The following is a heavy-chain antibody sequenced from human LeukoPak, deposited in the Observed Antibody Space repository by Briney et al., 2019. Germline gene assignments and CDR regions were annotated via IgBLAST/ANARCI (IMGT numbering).Heavy chain of an antibody. CDR3: ARDLPHSSGHDAFDI. V-gene: IGHV4-4*07. J-gene: IGHJ3*02. D-gene: IGHD6-19*01. CDR2: IYTSGST. Sequence: PSETLSLTCAVSGGSISSYYWSWIRQPAGKGLEWIGRIYTSGSTNYNPSLKSRVTMSVDTSKNQFSPKLSSVTAADTAVYYCARDLPHSSGHDAFDIWGQGTMVTVSS. CDR1: GGSISSYY.